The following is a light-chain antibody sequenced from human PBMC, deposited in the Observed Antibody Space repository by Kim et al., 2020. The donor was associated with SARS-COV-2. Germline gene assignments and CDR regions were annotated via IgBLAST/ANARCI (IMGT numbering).Light chain of an antibody. Sequence: EIVMTQSPATLSVSPGERATLSCRASQSVSSNLAWYQQKPGQAPRLLIYGASTRATGIPARFSGSGSGTEFTLTISSLQSEDFAVYYCQQYNNRPRYTFGQGTKLEI. J-gene: IGKJ2*01. CDR2: GAS. CDR3: QQYNNRPRYT. V-gene: IGKV3-15*01. CDR1: QSVSSN.